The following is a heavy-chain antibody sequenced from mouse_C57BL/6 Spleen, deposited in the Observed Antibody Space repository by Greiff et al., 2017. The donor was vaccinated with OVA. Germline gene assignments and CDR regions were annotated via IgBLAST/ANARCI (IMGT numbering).Heavy chain of an antibody. J-gene: IGHJ4*01. V-gene: IGHV1-80*01. Sequence: LQQSGASVKISCKASGYAFSSYWMNWVKQRPGKGLEWIGQIYPGDGDTNYNGKFKGKATLTADKSSSTAYMQLSSLTSEDSAVYFCAIGSSLDYWGQGTSVTVSS. CDR3: AIGSSLDY. CDR2: IYPGDGDT. CDR1: GYAFSSYW.